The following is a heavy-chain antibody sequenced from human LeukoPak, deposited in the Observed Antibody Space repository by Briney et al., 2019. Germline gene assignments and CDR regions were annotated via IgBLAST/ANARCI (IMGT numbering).Heavy chain of an antibody. CDR3: ARDGSYFFYYGMDV. Sequence: GASVKVSCKASGYTFTSYGISWVRQAPGQGLEWMGWISAYNGNINYAQKLQGRVTMTTDTSTSTAYMELRSLRSDDTAVYYCARDGSYFFYYGMDVWGQGTTVTVSS. CDR2: ISAYNGNI. CDR1: GYTFTSYG. J-gene: IGHJ6*02. D-gene: IGHD1-26*01. V-gene: IGHV1-18*01.